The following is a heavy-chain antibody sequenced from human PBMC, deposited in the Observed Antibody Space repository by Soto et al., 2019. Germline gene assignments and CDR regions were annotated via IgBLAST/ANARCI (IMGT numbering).Heavy chain of an antibody. V-gene: IGHV3-30-3*01. CDR2: ISHDGSNK. D-gene: IGHD2-8*01. J-gene: IGHJ6*02. Sequence: QMQLVESGGGVVQPGKSLRLSCAAAGFTFRSYPMHWVRQAPGKGLEWVAVISHDGSNKYYADSVKGRFTISRDNSKNTLYPELNSLGAEDTAVYYCARPMSYCTSATCPPYNYGVDVWGQETTVTVSS. CDR3: ARPMSYCTSATCPPYNYGVDV. CDR1: GFTFRSYP.